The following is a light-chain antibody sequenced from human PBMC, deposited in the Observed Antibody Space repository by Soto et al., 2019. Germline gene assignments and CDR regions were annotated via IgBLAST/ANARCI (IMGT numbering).Light chain of an antibody. CDR1: SSDIGYHNR. CDR3: SSFASSATLV. J-gene: IGLJ3*02. CDR2: EVS. V-gene: IGLV2-18*02. Sequence: QSALTQPPSVSGSPGQSVIISCTGTSSDIGYHNRVSWYQQPPGTAPKLMIYEVSTRYSGVPDRFSGSKSGNTASLTISGLQAEDEADYYCSSFASSATLVFGGGTKVTVL.